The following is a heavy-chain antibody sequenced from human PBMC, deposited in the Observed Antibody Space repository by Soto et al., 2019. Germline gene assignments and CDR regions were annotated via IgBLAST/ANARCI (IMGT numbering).Heavy chain of an antibody. D-gene: IGHD5-12*01. Sequence: PGGSLRLSCAASGFTFSSYGTHWVRQAPGKGLEWVALISYDGSNKYYADSVKGRFTISRDNSKNTLYLQMNSLRAEDTAVYYCAKEGPNSGYFGYYFDYWGQGTLVTVSS. J-gene: IGHJ4*02. CDR2: ISYDGSNK. V-gene: IGHV3-30*18. CDR3: AKEGPNSGYFGYYFDY. CDR1: GFTFSSYG.